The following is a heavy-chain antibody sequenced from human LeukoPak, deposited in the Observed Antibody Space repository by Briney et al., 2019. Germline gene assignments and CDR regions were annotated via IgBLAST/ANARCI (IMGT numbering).Heavy chain of an antibody. J-gene: IGHJ3*02. V-gene: IGHV3-30-3*01. D-gene: IGHD3-22*01. CDR3: ARDQSPWYYYDSSGYDAFDI. CDR2: ISYDGSNK. Sequence: PGGSLRLSCAASGFTFSSYAMHWVRQAPGKGLEWVAVISYDGSNKYYADSVKGRFTISRDNSKNTLYLQVNSLRAEDTAVYYCARDQSPWYYYDSSGYDAFDIWGQGTMVTVSS. CDR1: GFTFSSYA.